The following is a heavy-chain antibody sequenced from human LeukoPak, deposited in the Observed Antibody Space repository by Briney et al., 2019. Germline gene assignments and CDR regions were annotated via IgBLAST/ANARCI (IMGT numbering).Heavy chain of an antibody. Sequence: GSLLLSCAASAFTFSNHWMHWVRPAPGKGLVWVSDISSDGSRTFYADSVKGRFIISRDNAKNTVYLQMNSLRAEDTAVYYCVRDGMVIPYAFDIWGQGTMVTVSS. V-gene: IGHV3-74*01. CDR2: ISSDGSRT. CDR1: AFTFSNHW. CDR3: VRDGMVIPYAFDI. D-gene: IGHD2-21*01. J-gene: IGHJ3*02.